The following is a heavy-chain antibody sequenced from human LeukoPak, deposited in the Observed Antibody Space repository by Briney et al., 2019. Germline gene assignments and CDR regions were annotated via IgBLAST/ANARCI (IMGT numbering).Heavy chain of an antibody. CDR1: GGSISSYY. V-gene: IGHV4-4*07. J-gene: IGHJ4*02. CDR3: ARDQYCSGGGCYPRIDY. D-gene: IGHD2-15*01. CDR2: FFTGGTT. Sequence: SETLSLTCTVSGGSISSYYWSWIRQPAGTGLEWIGRFFTGGTTYYNPSLKSRVTMSVDTSKNQFSLNLSSVTAADTAVYYCARDQYCSGGGCYPRIDYWGQGILVTVSS.